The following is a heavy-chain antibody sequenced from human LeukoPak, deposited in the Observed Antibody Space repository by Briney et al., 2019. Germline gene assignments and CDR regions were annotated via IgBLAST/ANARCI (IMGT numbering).Heavy chain of an antibody. D-gene: IGHD1-26*01. V-gene: IGHV3-30*18. CDR1: GFTFSSYG. J-gene: IGHJ4*02. Sequence: GGSLRLSCAASGFTFSSYGMHWVRQAPGKGLEWVAVISYDGSNKYYADSVKGRFTISRDNSKNTLYLQVNGLRAEDTAVYYCAKDLRVWGATAPFDYWGQGTLVTVSS. CDR3: AKDLRVWGATAPFDY. CDR2: ISYDGSNK.